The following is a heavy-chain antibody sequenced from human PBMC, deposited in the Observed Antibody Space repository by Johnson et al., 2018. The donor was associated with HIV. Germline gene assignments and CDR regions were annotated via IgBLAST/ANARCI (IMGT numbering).Heavy chain of an antibody. CDR1: GFTVSSNY. D-gene: IGHD2-15*01. V-gene: IGHV3-53*01. CDR3: AKAYSAVVGDAFDI. Sequence: MQLVESGGGLIQPGGSLRLSCAASGFTVSSNYMSWVRQDPGKGLEWVSVIYSGGSTYYADSVKGRFTISRDNSKNTLYLQMNSLRAEDTAVDYCAKAYSAVVGDAFDIWGQGTMVTVSS. CDR2: IYSGGST. J-gene: IGHJ3*02.